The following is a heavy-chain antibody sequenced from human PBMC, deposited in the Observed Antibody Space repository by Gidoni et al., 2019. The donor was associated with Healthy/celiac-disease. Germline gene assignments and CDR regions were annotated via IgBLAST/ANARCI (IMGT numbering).Heavy chain of an antibody. CDR2: IWYDGSNK. CDR3: ARDPGGIAAAGWFDP. J-gene: IGHJ5*02. Sequence: QVQLVESGGGVVQPGRSLRLSCAASGFTFSSYGMHWVRQAPGKGLEWVAVIWYDGSNKYYADSVKGRFTISRDNSKNTLYLQMNSLRAEDTAVYYCARDPGGIAAAGWFDPWGQGTLVTVSS. V-gene: IGHV3-33*01. D-gene: IGHD6-13*01. CDR1: GFTFSSYG.